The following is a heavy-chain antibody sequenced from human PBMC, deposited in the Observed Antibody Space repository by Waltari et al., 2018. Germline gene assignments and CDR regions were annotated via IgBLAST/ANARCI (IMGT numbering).Heavy chain of an antibody. D-gene: IGHD3-10*01. V-gene: IGHV3-7*01. J-gene: IGHJ4*02. Sequence: VQLVQSGAEVKKPGSSVKVSCKASGFTFSSYWMSWVRQAPGKGLEWVANIKQDGSEKYYVDAVKGRVTISRDNAKNSLYLQMNSLRAEDTAVYYCARDHRLLWFGELSSYYFDYWGQGTLVTVSS. CDR1: GFTFSSYW. CDR2: IKQDGSEK. CDR3: ARDHRLLWFGELSSYYFDY.